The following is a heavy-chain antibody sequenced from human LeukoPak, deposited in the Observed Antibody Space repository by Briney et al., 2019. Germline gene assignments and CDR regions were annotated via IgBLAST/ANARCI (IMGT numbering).Heavy chain of an antibody. CDR3: AKDITLDYYDSSGYFDY. CDR2: ISGSGGST. CDR1: GFTFSSYA. Sequence: GGSLRLSCAASGFTFSSYAMSWVRQAPGKGLEWVSAISGSGGSTYYADSVKGRFTISRDNSKNTLYLQMNSLRAEDMALYYCAKDITLDYYDSSGYFDYWGQGTLVTVSS. J-gene: IGHJ4*02. V-gene: IGHV3-23*01. D-gene: IGHD3-22*01.